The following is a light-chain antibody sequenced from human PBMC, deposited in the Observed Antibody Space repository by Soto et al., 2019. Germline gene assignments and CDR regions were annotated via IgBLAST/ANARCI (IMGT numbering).Light chain of an antibody. CDR3: QQYNTLSP. J-gene: IGKJ1*01. Sequence: DIQMTQSPSTLSASVGDRVTITCRASESISSWLAWYQQKPGKAPKLLIYDASSLESGVPSRFSGSGSGTGLTLPSRSLQPEDVATYYCQQYNTLSPFGHGTKVET. CDR1: ESISSW. CDR2: DAS. V-gene: IGKV1-5*01.